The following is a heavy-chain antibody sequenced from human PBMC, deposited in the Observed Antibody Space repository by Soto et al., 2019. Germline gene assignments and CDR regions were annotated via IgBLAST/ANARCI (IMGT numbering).Heavy chain of an antibody. CDR2: ISSSSSYI. V-gene: IGHV3-21*01. CDR1: GFTFSSYS. Sequence: GGSLRLSCAASGFTFSSYSMNWVRQAPGKGLEWVSSISSSSSYIYYADSVKGRFTISRDNAKNSLYLQMNSLRAEDMAVYYCARDPPRSSSWSHFDYWGQGTLVTVSS. D-gene: IGHD6-13*01. J-gene: IGHJ4*02. CDR3: ARDPPRSSSWSHFDY.